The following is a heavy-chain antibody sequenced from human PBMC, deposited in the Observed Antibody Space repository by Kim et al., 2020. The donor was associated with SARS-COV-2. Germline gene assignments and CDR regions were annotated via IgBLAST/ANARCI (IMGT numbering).Heavy chain of an antibody. CDR2: IKQDGSEK. V-gene: IGHV3-7*01. CDR1: GFTFSSYW. D-gene: IGHD3-9*01. J-gene: IGHJ2*01. Sequence: GGSLRLSCAASGFTFSSYWMSWVRQAPGKGLEWVANIKQDGSEKYYVDSVKGRFTISRDNAKNSLYLQMNSLRAEDTAVYYCAREISGILTGCWYFDLWGRGTLVTVSS. CDR3: AREISGILTGCWYFDL.